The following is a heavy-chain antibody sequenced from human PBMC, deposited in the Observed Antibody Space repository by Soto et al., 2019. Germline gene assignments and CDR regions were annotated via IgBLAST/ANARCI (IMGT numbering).Heavy chain of an antibody. D-gene: IGHD2-8*01. CDR2: IYYIGST. CDR1: GGSISSSSYY. CDR3: ARHVMYGWFDP. J-gene: IGHJ5*02. Sequence: QLQLQESGPGLVKPSETLCLTCTVSGGSISSSSYYWGWIRQPPGKGLEWIGSIYYIGSTYYNPSLKSRVTISVDTSKNQFSLKLSSVTAADTAVYYCARHVMYGWFDPWGQGTLVTVSS. V-gene: IGHV4-39*01.